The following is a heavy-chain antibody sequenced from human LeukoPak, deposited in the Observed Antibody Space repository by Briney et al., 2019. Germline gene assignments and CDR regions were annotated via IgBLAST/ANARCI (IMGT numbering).Heavy chain of an antibody. CDR2: IYYSGST. Sequence: LETLSLTCSVSGGSLSNYYWTWIRRPPGKGPEWIGYIYYSGSTNYNPSLKSRVTISVDTSKNQFSLKMNSVTAADTAVYYCARLASSGWSHCDYWGQGTLVTVSS. D-gene: IGHD6-19*01. CDR1: GGSLSNYY. V-gene: IGHV4-59*08. CDR3: ARLASSGWSHCDY. J-gene: IGHJ4*02.